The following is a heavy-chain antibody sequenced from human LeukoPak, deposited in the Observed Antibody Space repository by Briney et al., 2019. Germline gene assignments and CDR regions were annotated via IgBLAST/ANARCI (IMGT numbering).Heavy chain of an antibody. V-gene: IGHV3-21*01. CDR2: ISSSSSYI. Sequence: GGSLRLSCAASGFTFSSYSMNLVRQAPGKGLEWVSSISSSSSYIYYADSVKGRFTISRDNAKNSLYLQMNSLRAEDTAVYYCARHGIAAAGTDYWGQGTLVTVSS. CDR3: ARHGIAAAGTDY. J-gene: IGHJ4*02. CDR1: GFTFSSYS. D-gene: IGHD6-13*01.